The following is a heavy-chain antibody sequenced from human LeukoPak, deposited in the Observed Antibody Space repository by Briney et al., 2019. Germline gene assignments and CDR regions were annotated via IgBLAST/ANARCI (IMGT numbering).Heavy chain of an antibody. Sequence: GGSLRLSCAASGFTFSSYSMNWVRQAPGKGLEWVSYISSSSSTIYYADSVKGRFTISRDNAKNSLYLQMNSLRAEDTAVYYCARGTGYCSGGSCYSDAFDIWGQGTMVTVS. V-gene: IGHV3-48*04. J-gene: IGHJ3*02. D-gene: IGHD2-15*01. CDR3: ARGTGYCSGGSCYSDAFDI. CDR2: ISSSSSTI. CDR1: GFTFSSYS.